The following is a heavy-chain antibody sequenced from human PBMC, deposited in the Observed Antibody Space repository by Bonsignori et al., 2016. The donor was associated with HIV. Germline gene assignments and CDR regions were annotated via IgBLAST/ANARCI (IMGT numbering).Heavy chain of an antibody. CDR2: ISYDGNER. Sequence: QVQLVESGGGVVQPGRSLRLACGASAFNFSVYAMNWVRQAPGKGLEWVAVISYDGNERYYADSVKGRFTISRDNYKNTLYVQMNSLRVEDTAVYYCARVYSGTSSRLNYYYGMDVWGQGTTVIVSS. CDR3: ARVYSGTSSRLNYYYGMDV. CDR1: AFNFSVYA. J-gene: IGHJ6*02. D-gene: IGHD1-26*01. V-gene: IGHV3-30*04.